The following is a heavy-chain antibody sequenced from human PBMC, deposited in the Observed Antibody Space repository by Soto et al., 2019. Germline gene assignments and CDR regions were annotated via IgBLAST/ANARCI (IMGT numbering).Heavy chain of an antibody. J-gene: IGHJ4*02. CDR2: IYWDDDK. CDR3: AHDDVAQQGFDD. CDR1: GFSLSTSGVG. V-gene: IGHV2-5*02. D-gene: IGHD5-12*01. Sequence: QITLKESGPTLVKPTQTLTLTCTVSGFSLSTSGVGVGWIRQPPGKAMEWLALIYWDDDKRYSPSLKSRLTITQDTSKNQVVLTMTNMDPVDTATYVCAHDDVAQQGFDDWGQGTLVTVSS.